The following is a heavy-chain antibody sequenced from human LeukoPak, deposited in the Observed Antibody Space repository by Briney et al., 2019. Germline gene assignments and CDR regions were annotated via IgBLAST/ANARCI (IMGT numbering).Heavy chain of an antibody. Sequence: PSETLSLTCTVSGRSIGSSSYYWGWIRQPPGXGXXXXXXXXXXGSNYYNPFLKSRVXISVYTPKNQFSLKLSSVSAADTAVYYCARSTYHDFWSGYYTGFLVDYWGRGTLVTVSS. CDR2: XXXXGSN. D-gene: IGHD3-3*01. V-gene: IGHV4-39*01. CDR1: GRSIGSSSYY. J-gene: IGHJ4*02. CDR3: ARSTYHDFWSGYYTGFLVDY.